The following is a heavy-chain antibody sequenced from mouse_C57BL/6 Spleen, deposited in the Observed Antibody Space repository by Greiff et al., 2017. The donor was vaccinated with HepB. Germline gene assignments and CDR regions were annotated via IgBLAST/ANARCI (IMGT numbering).Heavy chain of an antibody. J-gene: IGHJ1*03. CDR2: ISSGGSYT. CDR3: ARGITTVVAPYFDV. Sequence: EVQLKESGGDLVKPGGSLKLSCAASGFTFSSYGMSWVRQTPDKRLEWVATISSGGSYTYYPDSVKGRFTISRDNAKNTLYLQMSSLKSEDTAMYYCARGITTVVAPYFDVWGTGTTVTVSS. CDR1: GFTFSSYG. D-gene: IGHD1-1*01. V-gene: IGHV5-6*01.